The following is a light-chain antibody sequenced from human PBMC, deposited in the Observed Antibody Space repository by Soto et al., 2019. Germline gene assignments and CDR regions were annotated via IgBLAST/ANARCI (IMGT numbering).Light chain of an antibody. Sequence: IQLTQSASSLSTFVGDRVTLTCLASQGINGFLAWYQQKPGKAPKLLIYAASTLQSGFPSRVAGSGSGTDFTLTINTLQPEDFATYYCLQVKSFPRTFGQGTKVDI. CDR1: QGINGF. V-gene: IGKV1-9*01. CDR2: AAS. J-gene: IGKJ1*01. CDR3: LQVKSFPRT.